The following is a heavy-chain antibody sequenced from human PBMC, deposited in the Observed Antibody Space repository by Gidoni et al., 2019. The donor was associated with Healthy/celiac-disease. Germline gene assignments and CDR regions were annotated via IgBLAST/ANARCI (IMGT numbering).Heavy chain of an antibody. D-gene: IGHD3-16*02. J-gene: IGHJ3*02. Sequence: QVQLQQWGAGLLKPSETLSLTSAVYGGSFSGYYWSWIRQPPGKGLEWIGEINHSGSTNYNPSLKSRVTISVDTSKNQFSLKLSSVTAADTAVYYCARGGFTRGTYDYVWGSYRYPLNNAFDIWGQGTMVTVSS. V-gene: IGHV4-34*01. CDR2: INHSGST. CDR3: ARGGFTRGTYDYVWGSYRYPLNNAFDI. CDR1: GGSFSGYY.